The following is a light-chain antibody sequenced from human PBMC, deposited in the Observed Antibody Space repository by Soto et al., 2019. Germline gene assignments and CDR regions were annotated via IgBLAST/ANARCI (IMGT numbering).Light chain of an antibody. CDR1: SSDIGTYNL. V-gene: IGLV2-23*02. J-gene: IGLJ3*02. Sequence: QSALTQPASVSGSPGQSITISCTGTSSDIGTYNLVSWYQQHPGKAPKLMIYEVTKRPSGVSNRFSASKSDNTASLTISGLRAADEADYYCCSYAGSTTWVFGGGTQLTVL. CDR2: EVT. CDR3: CSYAGSTTWV.